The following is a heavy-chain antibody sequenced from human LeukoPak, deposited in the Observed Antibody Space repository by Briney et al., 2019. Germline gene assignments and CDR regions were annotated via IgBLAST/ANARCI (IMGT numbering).Heavy chain of an antibody. J-gene: IGHJ6*02. CDR3: ASRERQSAYGMDV. CDR1: GYTFTNYG. D-gene: IGHD4-11*01. Sequence: SVKVSCKASGYTFTNYGFTWARQAPGQGLEWMGRIIPILGIANYAQKFQGRVTITADKSTSTAYMELSSLRSEDTAVYYCASRERQSAYGMDVWGQGTTVTVSS. CDR2: IIPILGIA. V-gene: IGHV1-69*04.